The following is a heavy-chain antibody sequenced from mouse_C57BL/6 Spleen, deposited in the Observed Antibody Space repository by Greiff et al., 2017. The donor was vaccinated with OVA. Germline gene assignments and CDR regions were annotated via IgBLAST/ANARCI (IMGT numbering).Heavy chain of an antibody. Sequence: EVQLQQSVAELVRPGASVKLSCTASGFNIKNTYMHWVKQRPEQGLEWIGRIDPANGNTKYAPKFKGKATITADTSANTAYLQLSSLTSADTAIYYCARYYYGSSYWYFDVWGTGTTVTVSS. J-gene: IGHJ1*03. D-gene: IGHD1-1*01. CDR3: ARYYYGSSYWYFDV. CDR2: IDPANGNT. CDR1: GFNIKNTY. V-gene: IGHV14-3*01.